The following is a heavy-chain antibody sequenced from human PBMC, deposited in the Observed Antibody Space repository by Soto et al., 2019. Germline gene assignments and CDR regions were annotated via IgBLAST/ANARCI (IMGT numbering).Heavy chain of an antibody. D-gene: IGHD3-16*01. CDR2: IKSKTDGRTR. J-gene: IGHJ3*02. CDR1: GFTFSNAW. CDR3: ASLGGPDAFDI. V-gene: IGHV3-15*01. Sequence: GGSLRLSCAASGFTFSNAWMSWVRQAPGKGLEWVGRIKSKTDGRTRDYASPVTGRFTISRDDSKNTRYLQMNSLKTEDTAVYDCASLGGPDAFDIWGKGTMVTVSS.